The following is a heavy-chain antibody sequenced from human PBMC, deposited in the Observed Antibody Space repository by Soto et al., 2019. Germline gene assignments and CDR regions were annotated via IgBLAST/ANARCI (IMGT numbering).Heavy chain of an antibody. CDR1: GFSLSTTGVG. V-gene: IGHV2-5*02. J-gene: IGHJ6*02. D-gene: IGHD4-4*01. CDR3: VHFRRDGYSYLTSYYYYGLDV. Sequence: QITLKESGPTLVKPTQTLTLTCTFSGFSLSTTGVGVGWIRQPPGKALEWLALIHWDDDKRISPSVKSRLTITKDTSRNQVILTMTNMDPVDSATYYCVHFRRDGYSYLTSYYYYGLDVWGQGTTVTVSS. CDR2: IHWDDDK.